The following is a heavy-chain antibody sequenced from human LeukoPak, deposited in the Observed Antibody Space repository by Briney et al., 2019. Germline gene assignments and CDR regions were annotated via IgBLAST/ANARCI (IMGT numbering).Heavy chain of an antibody. D-gene: IGHD2-15*01. CDR3: VRGPYCSGGSCNGHFDY. Sequence: GGSLRLSCAASGFTFSDYDMYWVRHSTGKGLEWVSAIGTAGDTYYPGSVKGRFTISRENAKNSLYLQMNSLRVGDTAVYYCVRGPYCSGGSCNGHFDYWGQGTLVTASS. CDR2: IGTAGDT. V-gene: IGHV3-13*01. J-gene: IGHJ4*02. CDR1: GFTFSDYD.